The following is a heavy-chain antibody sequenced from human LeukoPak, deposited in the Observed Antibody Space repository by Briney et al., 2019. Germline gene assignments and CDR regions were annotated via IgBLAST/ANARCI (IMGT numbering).Heavy chain of an antibody. D-gene: IGHD6-13*01. J-gene: IGHJ4*02. CDR1: GFTFSSYA. CDR2: ISGSGGST. CDR3: VKSLYSSSFQPTFDY. V-gene: IGHV3-23*01. Sequence: GGSLRLSCAASGFTFSSYAMSWVRQAPGKGLEWVSAISGSGGSTYYADSVKGRFTISRDNSKNTLYLQMNSLRAEDTAVYYCVKSLYSSSFQPTFDYWGQGTLVTVSS.